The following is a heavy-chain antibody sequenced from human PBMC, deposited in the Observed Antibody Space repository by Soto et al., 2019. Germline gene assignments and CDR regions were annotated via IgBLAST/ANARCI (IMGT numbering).Heavy chain of an antibody. CDR2: IFSNDEK. J-gene: IGHJ4*02. V-gene: IGHV2-26*01. CDR3: ARIRRPNYDFWSGPDDY. Sequence: ESGPTLVNPTETLTLTCTVSGFSLSNARMGVSWIRQPPGKALEWLAHIFSNDEKSYSTSLKSRLTISKDTSKSQVVLTMTNMDPVDTATYYCARIRRPNYDFWSGPDDYWGQGTLVTVSS. CDR1: GFSLSNARMG. D-gene: IGHD3-3*01.